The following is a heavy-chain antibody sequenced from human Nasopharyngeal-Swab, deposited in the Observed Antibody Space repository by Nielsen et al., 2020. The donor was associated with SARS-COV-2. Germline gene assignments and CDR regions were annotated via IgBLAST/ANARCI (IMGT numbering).Heavy chain of an antibody. Sequence: SVKVSCKASGGTFSSYAISWVRQAPGQGLEWMGGIIPIFGTANYAQKFQGRVTITADESTSTAYMELSSLRSEDTAVYYCARESVTMVRGVDYYYYYGMDVWGQGTTVTVSS. J-gene: IGHJ6*02. V-gene: IGHV1-69*13. CDR1: GGTFSSYA. D-gene: IGHD3-10*01. CDR3: ARESVTMVRGVDYYYYYGMDV. CDR2: IIPIFGTA.